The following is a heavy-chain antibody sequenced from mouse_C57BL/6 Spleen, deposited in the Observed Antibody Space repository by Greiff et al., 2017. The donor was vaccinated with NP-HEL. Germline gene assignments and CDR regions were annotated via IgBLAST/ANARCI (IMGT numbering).Heavy chain of an antibody. CDR1: GFTFSDYG. CDR3: ATNGNYYYFDY. CDR2: ISSGSSTI. D-gene: IGHD2-1*01. V-gene: IGHV5-17*01. J-gene: IGHJ2*01. Sequence: VQLKESGGGLVKPGGSLKLSCAASGFTFSDYGMHWVRQAPEKGLEWVAYISSGSSTIYYADTVKGRFTISRDNAKNTLFLQMTSLRSEDTAMYYCATNGNYYYFDYWGQGTTLTVSS.